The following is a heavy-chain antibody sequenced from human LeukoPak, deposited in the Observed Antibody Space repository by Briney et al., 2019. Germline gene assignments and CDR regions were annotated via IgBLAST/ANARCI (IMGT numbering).Heavy chain of an antibody. J-gene: IGHJ4*02. D-gene: IGHD2-8*01. Sequence: SETLSLTCVVYGGSFSGYYWTWIRQSPGKGLEWIAEIVQSGRTNYSPSLKNRATLSVDTSKNQFSLRLNSVTAADTAVYYCARGIVLMHYASFDCWGQGSLVTVSS. CDR1: GGSFSGYY. CDR2: IVQSGRT. V-gene: IGHV4-34*12. CDR3: ARGIVLMHYASFDC.